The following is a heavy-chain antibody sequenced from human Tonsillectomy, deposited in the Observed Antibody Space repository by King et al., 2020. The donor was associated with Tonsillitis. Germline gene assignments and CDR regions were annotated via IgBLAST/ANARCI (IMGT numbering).Heavy chain of an antibody. Sequence: QLVQSGAEVKKPGASVKVSCKASGYIFSGHYLHWVRQAPGQGLEWMGWINPKSGGTKYAQKYQGRVTMTRDTSTTTAYMELIRLRFDDTAVYYCAREWEDDAFDIWGQGPMVTVSS. D-gene: IGHD1-26*01. CDR1: GYIFSGHY. J-gene: IGHJ3*02. CDR3: AREWEDDAFDI. V-gene: IGHV1-2*02. CDR2: INPKSGGT.